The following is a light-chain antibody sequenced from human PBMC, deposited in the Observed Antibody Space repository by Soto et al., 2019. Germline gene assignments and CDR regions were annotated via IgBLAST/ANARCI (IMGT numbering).Light chain of an antibody. V-gene: IGLV2-14*01. Sequence: QSVLTQPASVSGSPGQSITISCTGTSSDVGGYNYVSWYQQHPGKAPKLMIYEVSNRPSGVSNRFSGSKSGNTASLTISGLQAEDEADYYCSSYTSRSTLDYVVGSGTKV. CDR2: EVS. J-gene: IGLJ1*01. CDR3: SSYTSRSTLDYV. CDR1: SSDVGGYNY.